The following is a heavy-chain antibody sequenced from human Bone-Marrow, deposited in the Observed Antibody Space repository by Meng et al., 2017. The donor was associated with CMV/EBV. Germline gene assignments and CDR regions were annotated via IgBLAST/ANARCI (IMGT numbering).Heavy chain of an antibody. V-gene: IGHV4-59*01. D-gene: IGHD6-6*01. CDR3: ARDLAYSSSHYYYGMDV. Sequence: SETLSLTCTVSGGSISSYYWSWIRQPPGKGLEWIGYIYYSGSTNYNPSLKSRVTISVDTSKNQFSLKLSSVTAADTAVYYCARDLAYSSSHYYYGMDVWGQGTTVTVSS. CDR1: GGSISSYY. J-gene: IGHJ6*02. CDR2: IYYSGST.